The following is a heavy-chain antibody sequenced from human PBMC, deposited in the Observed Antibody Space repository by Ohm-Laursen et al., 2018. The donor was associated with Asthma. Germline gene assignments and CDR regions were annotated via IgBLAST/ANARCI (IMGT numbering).Heavy chain of an antibody. J-gene: IGHJ1*01. CDR3: ARIGPEWELPGREYSLHY. V-gene: IGHV3-21*01. CDR2: ISTASTFI. D-gene: IGHD1-26*01. CDR1: GYTFSRYS. Sequence: GSLRLSCSASGYTFSRYSIHWVRQAPGKGLEWVASISTASTFIYYADSVRGRFTTSRDNANDLVYLQMNDLRAEDTTLYYCARIGPEWELPGREYSLHYWGQGTQVTVSS.